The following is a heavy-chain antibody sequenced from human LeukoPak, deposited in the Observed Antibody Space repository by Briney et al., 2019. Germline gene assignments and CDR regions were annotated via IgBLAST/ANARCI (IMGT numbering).Heavy chain of an antibody. D-gene: IGHD2-15*01. CDR3: ARHQGYCSGGSCYVSGAFDI. Sequence: PGGSLRLSCAASGFTFSSYAMSWVRQAPGKGLEWVSVISGSGGSTYNADSVKGRFTISRDNSKNTLYLQMNSLRAEDTAVYYCARHQGYCSGGSCYVSGAFDIWGQGTMVTVSS. V-gene: IGHV3-23*01. CDR1: GFTFSSYA. J-gene: IGHJ3*02. CDR2: ISGSGGST.